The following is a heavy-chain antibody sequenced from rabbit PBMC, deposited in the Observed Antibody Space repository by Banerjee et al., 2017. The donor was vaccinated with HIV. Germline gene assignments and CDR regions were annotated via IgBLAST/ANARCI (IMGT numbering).Heavy chain of an antibody. J-gene: IGHJ4*01. CDR3: ARDDSGGGWYFNL. CDR2: IGNAGTT. CDR1: GFSFSSNV. V-gene: IGHV1S40*01. Sequence: QSLEESGGDLVKPGASLTLTCTASGFSFSSNVMCWVRQAPGKGPEWIGKIGNAGTTYYASWAKGRFTISKTSSTTVTLQMTSLTAADTATYFCARDDSGGGWYFNLWGPGTLVTVS. D-gene: IGHD1-1*01.